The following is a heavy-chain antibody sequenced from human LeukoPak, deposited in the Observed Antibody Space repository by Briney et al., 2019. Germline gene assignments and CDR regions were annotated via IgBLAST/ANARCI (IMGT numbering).Heavy chain of an antibody. CDR1: GGSISSYY. Sequence: PSETLSLTCTVSGGSISSYYWSWIRQPAGKGLEWIGRIYTSGSTNYNPSLKSRVTMSVDTSKNQFSLKLSSVTAADTAGYYCARDLQLYYDSSHFDYWGQGTLVTVSS. J-gene: IGHJ4*02. V-gene: IGHV4-4*07. D-gene: IGHD3-22*01. CDR2: IYTSGST. CDR3: ARDLQLYYDSSHFDY.